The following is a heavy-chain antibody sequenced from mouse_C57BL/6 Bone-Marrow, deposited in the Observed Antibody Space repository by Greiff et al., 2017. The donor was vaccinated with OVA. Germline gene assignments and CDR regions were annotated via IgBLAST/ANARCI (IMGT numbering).Heavy chain of an antibody. CDR2: IYPGDGDT. CDR3: AGLLLYYFDY. Sequence: QVQLQQSGPELVKPGASVKISCKASGYAFSSSWMNWVKQRPGKGLEWIGRIYPGDGDTNYNGKFKGKATLTADKSSITAYMQLSSLTSEDSAVYFCAGLLLYYFDYWGQGTTLTVSS. CDR1: GYAFSSSW. D-gene: IGHD2-3*01. V-gene: IGHV1-82*01. J-gene: IGHJ2*01.